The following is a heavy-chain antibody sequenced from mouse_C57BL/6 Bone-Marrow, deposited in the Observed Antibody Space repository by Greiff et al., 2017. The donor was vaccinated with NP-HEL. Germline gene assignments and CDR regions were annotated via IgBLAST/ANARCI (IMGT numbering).Heavy chain of an antibody. CDR1: GFTFSSYG. V-gene: IGHV5-6*01. Sequence: EVQLQQSGGDLVKPGGSLKLSCAASGFTFSSYGMSWVRQTPDKRLEWVATISSGGSYTYYSDSVKGRFTISRDNAKNTLYLQMSRLKSEDTAMYYCARKGAMDYWGQGTSVTVSS. J-gene: IGHJ4*01. CDR3: ARKGAMDY. CDR2: ISSGGSYT.